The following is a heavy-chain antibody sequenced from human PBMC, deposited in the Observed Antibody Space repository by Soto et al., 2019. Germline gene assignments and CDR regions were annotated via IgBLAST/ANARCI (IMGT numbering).Heavy chain of an antibody. CDR1: GDSISSSSYY. D-gene: IGHD2-15*01. J-gene: IGHJ6*02. CDR2: IFYSGST. Sequence: SETLSLTCTVSGDSISSSSYYWGWIRQPPGKGLEWIGSIFYSGSTYYNPSLKSRVTISVDTSKNQFSLNLSSVTAADTAEYYCARGAGSPTYYYGMDVWGQGTTVTVSS. CDR3: ARGAGSPTYYYGMDV. V-gene: IGHV4-39*01.